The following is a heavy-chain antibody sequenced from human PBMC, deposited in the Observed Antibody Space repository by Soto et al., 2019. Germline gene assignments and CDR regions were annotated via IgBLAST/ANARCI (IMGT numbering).Heavy chain of an antibody. J-gene: IGHJ4*02. V-gene: IGHV4-31*03. CDR1: GASITTGGYY. D-gene: IGHD2-15*01. CDR3: ARLPHGGNPNSFDS. CDR2: SDYRGST. Sequence: PSETLSLTYTVSGASITTGGYYWSWIRQHPGKGLECIGYSDYRGSTYNNPSLKSRITISVDTSKNQFSLTLSSVTAADTAVYYWARLPHGGNPNSFDSWGQGTLVTVS.